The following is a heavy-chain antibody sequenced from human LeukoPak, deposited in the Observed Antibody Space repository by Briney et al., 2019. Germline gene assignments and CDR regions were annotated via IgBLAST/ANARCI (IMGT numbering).Heavy chain of an antibody. D-gene: IGHD3-10*01. CDR1: GYTFTSYA. J-gene: IGHJ5*02. CDR2: ISAYNGNT. V-gene: IGHV1-18*01. CDR3: ARGGHRRYFYTSGIAFHP. Sequence: ATVKVSCKASGYTFTSYAMNWVRQAPGQGLEWMGWISAYNGNTNYAQKLQGRVTMTTDTSTSTAYMELRSLRSDDTAGYYRARGGHRRYFYTSGIAFHPWGQGTLVTVSS.